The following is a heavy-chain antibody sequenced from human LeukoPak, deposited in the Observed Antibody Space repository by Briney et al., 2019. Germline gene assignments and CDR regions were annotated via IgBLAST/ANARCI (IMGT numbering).Heavy chain of an antibody. J-gene: IGHJ4*02. CDR3: ARSGISTIPNFDY. CDR1: GYTFTGYY. Sequence: ASVKVFCKASGYTFTGYYIHWVRQAPGQGLEWMGWINPNSGATNNAQKFQGRVTVSRDTSIGTAYMEVSKLRPDDTAVYYCARSGISTIPNFDYWGQRTLVTVSS. V-gene: IGHV1-2*02. CDR2: INPNSGAT. D-gene: IGHD3-3*01.